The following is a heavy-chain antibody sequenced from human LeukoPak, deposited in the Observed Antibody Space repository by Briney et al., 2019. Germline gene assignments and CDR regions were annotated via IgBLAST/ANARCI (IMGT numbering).Heavy chain of an antibody. CDR1: GYTFTSYY. J-gene: IGHJ4*02. D-gene: IGHD6-13*01. V-gene: IGHV1-46*01. CDR3: ARGARSWFRTLYYFDY. CDR2: INPSGGST. Sequence: ASVKVSCKASGYTFTSYYMHWVRQAPGQGLEWMGIINPSGGSTSYAQKFQGRVTMTRDTSTGTVYMELSSLRSEDTAVYYCARGARSWFRTLYYFDYWGQGTLVTVSS.